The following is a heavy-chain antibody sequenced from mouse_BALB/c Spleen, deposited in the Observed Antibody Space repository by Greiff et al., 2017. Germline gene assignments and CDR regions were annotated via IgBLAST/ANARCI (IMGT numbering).Heavy chain of an antibody. CDR2: ISYSGST. V-gene: IGHV3-2*02. J-gene: IGHJ2*01. Sequence: VQLQQSGPGLVKPSQSLSLTCTVTGYSITSDYAWNWIRQFPGNKLEWMGYISYSGSTSYNPSLKSRISITRDTSKNQFFLQLNSVTTEDTATYYCARGGIYYDYDEDYWGQGTTLTVSS. D-gene: IGHD2-4*01. CDR1: GYSITSDYA. CDR3: ARGGIYYDYDEDY.